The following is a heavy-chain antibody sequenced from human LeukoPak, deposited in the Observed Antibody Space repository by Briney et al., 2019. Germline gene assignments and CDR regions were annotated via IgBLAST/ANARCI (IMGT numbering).Heavy chain of an antibody. J-gene: IGHJ3*02. CDR2: INPSGGST. Sequence: SVNVSCKASGYTFTSYYMHWVRQAPGQGLDWMGIINPSGGSTSYAQKFQGRVTMTRDTSTSTVYMELSSLRSEDTAVYYCAREIKQWLTQPWGDAFDIWGQGTMVTVSS. CDR1: GYTFTSYY. CDR3: AREIKQWLTQPWGDAFDI. D-gene: IGHD6-19*01. V-gene: IGHV1-46*01.